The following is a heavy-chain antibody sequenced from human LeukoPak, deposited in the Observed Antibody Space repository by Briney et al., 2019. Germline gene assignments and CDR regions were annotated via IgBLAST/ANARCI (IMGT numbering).Heavy chain of an antibody. CDR3: AKSNGYGLVDI. J-gene: IGHJ3*02. CDR1: GYSISSGYY. Sequence: PSETLSLTCTVSGYSISSGYYWGWIRQPPGKGLEWIGNIFYSGSTYYSPSLKSRVIISLDTSRNQFSLKLNSVTAADTAVYYCAKSNGYGLVDIWGQGTMVTVSS. D-gene: IGHD3-10*01. V-gene: IGHV4-38-2*02. CDR2: IFYSGST.